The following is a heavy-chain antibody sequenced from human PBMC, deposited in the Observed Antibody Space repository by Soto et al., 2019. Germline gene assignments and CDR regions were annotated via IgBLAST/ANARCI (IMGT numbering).Heavy chain of an antibody. Sequence: ASVKVSCKASGYTFTSYGISWVRQAPGQGLEWMGWISAYNGNTKYAQKLQGRVTMTTDTSTSTAYMELSSLRSDDTAVYYCASSYYGSGNPKDYYYGMDVWGQGTKVTVSS. J-gene: IGHJ6*02. CDR3: ASSYYGSGNPKDYYYGMDV. CDR2: ISAYNGNT. D-gene: IGHD3-10*01. V-gene: IGHV1-18*01. CDR1: GYTFTSYG.